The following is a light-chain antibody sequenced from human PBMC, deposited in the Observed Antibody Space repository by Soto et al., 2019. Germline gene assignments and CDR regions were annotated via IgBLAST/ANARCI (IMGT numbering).Light chain of an antibody. V-gene: IGKV3-11*01. CDR3: QQRFDWPKIT. CDR2: AAS. Sequence: EIVLTQSPATLSLSPGERVTRSFTASQSVSNYLAWYQQKPGQAPRLLVSAASNRATGIPARFSGSGSGTDFTLTISSLEPEDFGVFYCQQRFDWPKITFGQGTRLEIK. J-gene: IGKJ5*01. CDR1: QSVSNY.